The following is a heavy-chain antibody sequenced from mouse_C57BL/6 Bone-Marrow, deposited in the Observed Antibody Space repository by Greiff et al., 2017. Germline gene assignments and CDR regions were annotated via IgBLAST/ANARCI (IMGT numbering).Heavy chain of an antibody. CDR3: ARVRVYYYGSSHDY. Sequence: VKLQESGAELARPGASVKLSCKASGYTFTSYGISWVKQRTGQSLEWIGEIYPSSGNTYYNEKFKGKATLTADKSSSTAYMELRSLTSEDSAVYFCARVRVYYYGSSHDYWGQGTTLTVSS. CDR2: IYPSSGNT. V-gene: IGHV1-81*01. D-gene: IGHD1-1*01. J-gene: IGHJ2*01. CDR1: GYTFTSYG.